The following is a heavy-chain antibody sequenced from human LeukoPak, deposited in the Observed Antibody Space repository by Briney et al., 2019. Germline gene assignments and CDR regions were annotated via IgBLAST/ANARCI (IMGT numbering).Heavy chain of an antibody. Sequence: SVKVSCKASGGTFSSYAISWVRQAPGQGLEWMGRIIPIFGTANYAQKFQGRVTITTDESKSTAYLDLSSLRSEDTAVYYCARDPLDCSGGSCSDYWGQGTLVTVSS. J-gene: IGHJ4*02. CDR2: IIPIFGTA. CDR1: GGTFSSYA. V-gene: IGHV1-69*05. CDR3: ARDPLDCSGGSCSDY. D-gene: IGHD2-15*01.